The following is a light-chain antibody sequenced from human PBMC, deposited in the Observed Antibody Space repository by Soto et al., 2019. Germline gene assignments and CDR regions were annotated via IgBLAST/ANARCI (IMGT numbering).Light chain of an antibody. CDR1: QSVSSNY. Sequence: ESVLTQSPGTLSLSPGERATLSCRASQSVSSNYLAWYQQKPGQAPRLLIYGASTRASGIPDRFSGSGSGTDFTLTISRLEPEDSAVYFCQQYAGSPRTFGQGTKVEIK. J-gene: IGKJ1*01. V-gene: IGKV3-20*01. CDR2: GAS. CDR3: QQYAGSPRT.